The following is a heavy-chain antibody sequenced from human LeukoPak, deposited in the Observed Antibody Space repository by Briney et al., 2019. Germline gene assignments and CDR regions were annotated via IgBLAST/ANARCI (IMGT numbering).Heavy chain of an antibody. J-gene: IGHJ5*02. CDR1: GGSINGYY. Sequence: SETLSLTCKVSGGSINGYYWSWIRQPPGKGLEWIGYIFYSGSTKYNPSLKSRVTISVDTSKNQFSLKLSSVTAADTAVYYCARGNVLLWFGELFEGNWFDPWGQGTLVTVSS. D-gene: IGHD3-10*01. V-gene: IGHV4-59*12. CDR2: IFYSGST. CDR3: ARGNVLLWFGELFEGNWFDP.